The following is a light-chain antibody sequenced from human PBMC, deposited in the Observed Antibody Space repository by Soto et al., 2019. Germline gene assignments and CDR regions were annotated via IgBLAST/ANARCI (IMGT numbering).Light chain of an antibody. Sequence: EIVMTQSPVTLSVSPGERATLSCRASQSVRNTYLAWYQQKPGQAPRLLISGVSTRADGIPARFSGSGSGTEFTLTISSLQSEDFAVYYCQQYGDWPLTFGGGTKVEIK. CDR1: QSVRNTY. V-gene: IGKV3-15*01. J-gene: IGKJ4*01. CDR3: QQYGDWPLT. CDR2: GVS.